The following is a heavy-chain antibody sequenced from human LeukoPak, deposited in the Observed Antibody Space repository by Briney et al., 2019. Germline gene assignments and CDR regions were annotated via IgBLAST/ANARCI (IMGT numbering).Heavy chain of an antibody. CDR1: GYTFTSYG. CDR2: ISAYNGNT. Sequence: GASVKVSCKASGYTFTSYGISWVRQAPGQGLEWMGWISAYNGNTNYAQKLQGRVTMTTDTSTSTAYMELRSLRSDDTAVYYCAATRHIAVAGTANGGMDVWGKGTTVTVSS. CDR3: AATRHIAVAGTANGGMDV. D-gene: IGHD6-19*01. J-gene: IGHJ6*04. V-gene: IGHV1-18*01.